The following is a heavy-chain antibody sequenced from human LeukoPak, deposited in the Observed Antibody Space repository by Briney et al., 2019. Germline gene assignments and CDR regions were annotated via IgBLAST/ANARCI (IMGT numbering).Heavy chain of an antibody. CDR3: ARGAAAGVYFDY. J-gene: IGHJ4*02. CDR1: GFTFSDHY. Sequence: PGGSLRLSCAASGFTFSDHYMSWIRQAPGKGLEWVSYISSSSSYTNYADSVKGRFTISRDIAKNSLYLQMNSLRAEDTAVYYCARGAAAGVYFDYWGQGTLVTVSS. CDR2: ISSSSSYT. V-gene: IGHV3-11*06. D-gene: IGHD6-13*01.